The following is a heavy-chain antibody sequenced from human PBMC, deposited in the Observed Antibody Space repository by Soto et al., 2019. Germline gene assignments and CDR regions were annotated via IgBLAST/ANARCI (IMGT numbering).Heavy chain of an antibody. J-gene: IGHJ4*02. CDR2: ISYDGSNK. V-gene: IGHV3-30*18. D-gene: IGHD4-17*01. Sequence: QVQLVESGGGVVQPGRSLRLSCAASGFTFSSYGMHWVRQAPGKGLEWVAVISYDGSNKYYADSVKGRFTISRDNSKNTLYLQMNSLRAEDTAVYYCAKDRRDYDDGGVDYWGQGTLVTVSS. CDR3: AKDRRDYDDGGVDY. CDR1: GFTFSSYG.